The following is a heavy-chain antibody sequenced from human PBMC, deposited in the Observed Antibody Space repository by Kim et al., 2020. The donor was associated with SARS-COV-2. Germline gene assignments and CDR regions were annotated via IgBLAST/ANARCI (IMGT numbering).Heavy chain of an antibody. CDR3: AKEAEGYDT. CDR2: GST. V-gene: IGHV3-43*01. J-gene: IGHJ4*02. D-gene: IGHD3-9*01. Sequence: GSTYYADSVKGRFTISRDNSKNSLYLQMNSLRTEDTALYYCAKEAEGYDTWGQGTLVTVSS.